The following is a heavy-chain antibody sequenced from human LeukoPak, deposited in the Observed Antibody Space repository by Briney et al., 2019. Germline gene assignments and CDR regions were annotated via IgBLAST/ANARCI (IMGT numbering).Heavy chain of an antibody. J-gene: IGHJ4*02. CDR3: AREFYDILTGYHSWDY. CDR2: IIPIFGTA. V-gene: IGHV1-69*05. CDR1: GGTFISYA. D-gene: IGHD3-9*01. Sequence: SVKVSCKASGGTFISYAISWVRQAPGQGLEWMGRIIPIFGTANYAQKFQGRVTITTDESTSTAYMELSSLRSEDTAVYYCAREFYDILTGYHSWDYWGQGTLVTVSS.